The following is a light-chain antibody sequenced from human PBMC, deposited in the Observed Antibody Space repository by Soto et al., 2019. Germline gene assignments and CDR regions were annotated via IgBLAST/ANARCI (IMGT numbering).Light chain of an antibody. CDR2: SDH. V-gene: IGLV1-44*01. CDR1: SSNIGSNA. CDR3: TTWDDSLNGFYV. J-gene: IGLJ1*01. Sequence: QSVLTQPPSASGTPGQRVTISCSGSSSNIGSNAVTWYQHFPGTAPKVLIYSDHQRPSGVPDRFSGSKSGTSASLAISGLRAEDEADYFCTTWDDSLNGFYVFGTGTKVTVL.